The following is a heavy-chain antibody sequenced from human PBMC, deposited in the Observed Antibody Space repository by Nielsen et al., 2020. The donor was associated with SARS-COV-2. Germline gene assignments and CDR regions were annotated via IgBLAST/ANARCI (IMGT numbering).Heavy chain of an antibody. CDR3: ARGVALPYGYFDY. Sequence: LRLSCTVSGGSITSGNYYWSWIRQHPGKGLEWIGNIYYRGSTYYNPSLESRVTISIDTSKNQFSLKLSSVTAADTAVYYCARGVALPYGYFDYWGQGTLVTVSS. J-gene: IGHJ4*02. V-gene: IGHV4-31*03. D-gene: IGHD5-12*01. CDR1: GGSITSGNYY. CDR2: IYYRGST.